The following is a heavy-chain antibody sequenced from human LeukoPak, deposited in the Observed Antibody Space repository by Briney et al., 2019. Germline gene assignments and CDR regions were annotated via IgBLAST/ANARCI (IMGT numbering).Heavy chain of an antibody. J-gene: IGHJ3*02. CDR3: ARDLFYSDDSSGYHDAFDI. CDR2: IYHSGST. D-gene: IGHD3-22*01. Sequence: SETLSLTCTVSGYSISSGYYWGWIRQPPGKGLEWIGSIYHSGSTYYNPSLKSRVTISVDTSKNQFSLKLSSVTAADTAVYYCARDLFYSDDSSGYHDAFDIWGQGTMVTVSS. CDR1: GYSISSGYY. V-gene: IGHV4-38-2*02.